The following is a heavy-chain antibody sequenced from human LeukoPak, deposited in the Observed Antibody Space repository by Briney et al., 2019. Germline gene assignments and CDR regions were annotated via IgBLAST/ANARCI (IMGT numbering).Heavy chain of an antibody. Sequence: GGSLRLSCAASGFAFSSFAMGWVRQSPGKGLQWLSTINGGGNTTFYADSVKGRFTISRDNSKNTLYLHMDSLRPDDTAIYYCTKELHVAVAVADYYYFYMDVWGRGTAVTVSS. CDR2: INGGGNTT. V-gene: IGHV3-23*01. CDR1: GFAFSSFA. D-gene: IGHD6-19*01. CDR3: TKELHVAVAVADYYYFYMDV. J-gene: IGHJ6*03.